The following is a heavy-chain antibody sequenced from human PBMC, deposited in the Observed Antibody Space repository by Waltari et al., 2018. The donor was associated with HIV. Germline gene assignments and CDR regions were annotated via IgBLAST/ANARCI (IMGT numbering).Heavy chain of an antibody. V-gene: IGHV4-61*02. CDR1: GGSISSGSYY. D-gene: IGHD6-6*01. J-gene: IGHJ4*02. CDR3: AREEVPQYSSSSIDY. Sequence: QVQLQESGPGLVKPSQTLSLTCTVSGGSISSGSYYWSWIRQPAGKGLEWIGRIYTSGITNYNPSLKSRVTISVDTSKNQFSLKLSSVTAADTAVYYCAREEVPQYSSSSIDYWGQGTLVTVSS. CDR2: IYTSGIT.